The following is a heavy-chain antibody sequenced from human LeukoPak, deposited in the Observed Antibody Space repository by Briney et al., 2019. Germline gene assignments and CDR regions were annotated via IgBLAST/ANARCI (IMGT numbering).Heavy chain of an antibody. J-gene: IGHJ4*02. V-gene: IGHV3-74*01. CDR3: TRDLSGTYYGRFDY. CDR2: INTDGSIT. D-gene: IGHD1-26*01. CDR1: GFTFSSNW. Sequence: GGCLRLSCADSGFTFSSNWTRWVRPTPGRGRLWVSRINTDGSITNFADSVRGRFTISRDNAKNTLSLQMNSLRAEDTAVYYCTRDLSGTYYGRFDYWGQGTLVTVSS.